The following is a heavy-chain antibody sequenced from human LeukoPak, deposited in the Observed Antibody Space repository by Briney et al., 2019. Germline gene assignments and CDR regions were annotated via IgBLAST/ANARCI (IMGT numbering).Heavy chain of an antibody. D-gene: IGHD6-19*01. V-gene: IGHV3-9*01. Sequence: GGSLRLSCAASGFTFDDYAMHWVRQAPGKGLEWVSGISWNSGSIGYADSVKGRFTISRDNAKNSLYLQMNSLRAEDTALYYCAIEPTLKTKTSSGWYESTLGYFQHWGQGTLVTVSS. J-gene: IGHJ1*01. CDR2: ISWNSGSI. CDR1: GFTFDDYA. CDR3: AIEPTLKTKTSSGWYESTLGYFQH.